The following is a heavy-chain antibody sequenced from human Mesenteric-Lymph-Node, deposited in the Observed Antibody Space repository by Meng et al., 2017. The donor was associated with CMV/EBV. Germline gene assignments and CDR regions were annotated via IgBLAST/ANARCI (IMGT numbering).Heavy chain of an antibody. J-gene: IGHJ4*02. CDR3: AKRRWDTVTTFLDY. CDR1: GFTFSNYA. Sequence: ASGFTFSNYAMNWVRQAPGQGLEWVSALSGRGGFTYYADSVKGRFTISRDNSQNTLFLQMNSLRAEDTALYYCAKRRWDTVTTFLDYWGQGTLVTVSS. D-gene: IGHD4-11*01. CDR2: LSGRGGFT. V-gene: IGHV3-23*01.